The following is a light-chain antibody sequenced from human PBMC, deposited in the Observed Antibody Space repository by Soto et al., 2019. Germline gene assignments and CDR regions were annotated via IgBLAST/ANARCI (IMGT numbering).Light chain of an antibody. CDR3: QQYNNWPRT. CDR1: QSISSN. Sequence: EFVLTQSPGTLSLSPGERATLSCRASQSISSNLAWYQQKPGQAPRLLIYDASSRATGIPARFSGSGSGTDFTLTISSLQSEDFAVYYCQQYNNWPRTFGQGTKVDIK. CDR2: DAS. V-gene: IGKV3-15*01. J-gene: IGKJ1*01.